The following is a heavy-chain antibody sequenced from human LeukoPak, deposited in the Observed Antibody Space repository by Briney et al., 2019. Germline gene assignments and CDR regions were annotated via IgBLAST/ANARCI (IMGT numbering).Heavy chain of an antibody. J-gene: IGHJ3*02. V-gene: IGHV1-2*02. CDR1: GYTFTGYY. CDR2: INPNSGGT. D-gene: IGHD3-16*01. Sequence: ASVKVSCKASGYTFTGYYKHWVRQAPGQGLEWMGWINPNSGGTNYAQKFQGRVTMTRDTSISTAYMELSRLRSDDTAVYYCARDLWVGSPDAFDIWGQGTMVTVSS. CDR3: ARDLWVGSPDAFDI.